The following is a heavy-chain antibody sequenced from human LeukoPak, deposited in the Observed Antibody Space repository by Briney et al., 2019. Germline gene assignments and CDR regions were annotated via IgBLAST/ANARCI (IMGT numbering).Heavy chain of an antibody. V-gene: IGHV4-34*01. D-gene: IGHD5-24*01. CDR1: GGSFGGYY. CDR3: ASGAQLRYLLY. Sequence: PSETLSPTCAVYGGSFGGYYWSWIRQPPGRGLEWIGEINHSGSTNYNPSLKSRVTISVDTSKNQFSLKLSSVTAADTAVYYGASGAQLRYLLYWGQGTLVTVSS. CDR2: INHSGST. J-gene: IGHJ4*02.